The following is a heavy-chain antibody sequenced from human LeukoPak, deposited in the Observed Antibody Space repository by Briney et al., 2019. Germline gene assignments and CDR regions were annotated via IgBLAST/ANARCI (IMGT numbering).Heavy chain of an antibody. CDR2: INHSGST. CDR1: GGSFSGYY. J-gene: IGHJ5*02. Sequence: SETLSLTCAVYGGSFSGYYWSWIRQPPGKGLEWIGEINHSGSTNYNPSLKSRVTISVDTSKNQSSLKLSSVTAADTAVYYCARGGPVGIDPWGQGTLVTVSS. CDR3: ARGGPVGIDP. D-gene: IGHD1-26*01. V-gene: IGHV4-34*01.